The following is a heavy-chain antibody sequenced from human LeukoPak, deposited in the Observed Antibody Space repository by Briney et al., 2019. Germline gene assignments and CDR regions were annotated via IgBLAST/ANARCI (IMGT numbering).Heavy chain of an antibody. D-gene: IGHD3-3*01. CDR1: GFTFSNYE. Sequence: GGSLRLSCAASGFTFSNYEMNWVRQAPGKGLEWVSYISSSGSIIYYADSVKGRFTMSRDNAKNSLYLQMNSLRAEDTAVYYCARDMDDFWSGYYPLSSVDYWGQGTLVTVSS. CDR2: ISSSGSII. CDR3: ARDMDDFWSGYYPLSSVDY. J-gene: IGHJ4*02. V-gene: IGHV3-48*03.